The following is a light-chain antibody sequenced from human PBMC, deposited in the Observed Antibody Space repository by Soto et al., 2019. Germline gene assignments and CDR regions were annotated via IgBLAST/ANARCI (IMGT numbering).Light chain of an antibody. Sequence: IVLTQSPGILYLSPGERATLSCRASQSVSSSYLAWYQQKPGQAPRLLIYGASNRATGIPDRFSASGSKTNFTLTISRLEPEDFAVYYCQQYGSSPPYTFGQGTQLEIK. J-gene: IGKJ2*01. CDR2: GAS. V-gene: IGKV3-20*01. CDR3: QQYGSSPPYT. CDR1: QSVSSSY.